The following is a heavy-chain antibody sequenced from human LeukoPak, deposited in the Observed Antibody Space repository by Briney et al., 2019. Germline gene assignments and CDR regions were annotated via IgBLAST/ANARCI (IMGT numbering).Heavy chain of an antibody. CDR2: INHSGST. Sequence: SETLSLTCAVYGGSFSGYYWSWIRQPPGKGLEWIGEINHSGSTNYNPSLKSRVTISVDTSKNQFSLKLSSVTAADTAVYYCARVAHSSGHDYWGQGTLVTVSS. V-gene: IGHV4-34*01. CDR1: GGSFSGYY. CDR3: ARVAHSSGHDY. J-gene: IGHJ4*02. D-gene: IGHD6-19*01.